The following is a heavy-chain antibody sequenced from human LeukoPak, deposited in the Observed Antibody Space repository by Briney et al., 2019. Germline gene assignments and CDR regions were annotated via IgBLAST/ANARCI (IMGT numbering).Heavy chain of an antibody. Sequence: SETLSLTCTVSGGSVSGGRYYWSWIRQPAGKGLEWIGRIYSSGNTNYSPSLKSRVTISVDTSKNHFSLNLGSVTAADTAVYYCARARGYYGSGNYRDYYYYMDVWGKGTTVTISS. D-gene: IGHD3-10*01. J-gene: IGHJ6*03. V-gene: IGHV4-61*02. CDR2: IYSSGNT. CDR3: ARARGYYGSGNYRDYYYYMDV. CDR1: GGSVSGGRYY.